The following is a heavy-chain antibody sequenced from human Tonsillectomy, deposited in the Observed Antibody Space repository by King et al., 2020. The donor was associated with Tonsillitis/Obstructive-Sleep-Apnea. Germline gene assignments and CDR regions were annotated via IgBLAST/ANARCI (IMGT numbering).Heavy chain of an antibody. V-gene: IGHV3-66*01. CDR3: ARAGEYYYYYYMDV. Sequence: VQLVESGGGLVQPGGSLRLSCAASGLTVSHNYLSWDRQAPEKGLEWDSIMYGGGNTYYADSVKGRFTISRDSSKNTLYLQMNSLRVEETAVYYCARAGEYYYYYYMDVWGKGTTVTVSS. CDR2: MYGGGNT. J-gene: IGHJ6*03. CDR1: GLTVSHNY. D-gene: IGHD6-19*01.